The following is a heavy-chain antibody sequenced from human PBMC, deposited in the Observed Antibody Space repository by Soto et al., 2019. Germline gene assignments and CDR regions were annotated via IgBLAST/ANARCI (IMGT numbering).Heavy chain of an antibody. CDR1: GGTFSSYA. Sequence: QVQLVQSGAEVKKPGSSVKVSCKASGGTFSSYAISWVRQAPGHGLEWMVGIIPIFGTANYAQKFQGRVTITADESTSTAYMELSSLRSEDTAVYYCARKGYSSSSYYYYGMDVWGQGTTVTVSS. D-gene: IGHD6-13*01. CDR3: ARKGYSSSSYYYYGMDV. J-gene: IGHJ6*02. V-gene: IGHV1-69*01. CDR2: IIPIFGTA.